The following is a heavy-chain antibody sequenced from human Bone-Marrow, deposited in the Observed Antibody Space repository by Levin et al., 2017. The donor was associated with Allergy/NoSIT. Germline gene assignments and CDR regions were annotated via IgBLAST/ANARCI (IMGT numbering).Heavy chain of an antibody. CDR3: AREGYYTSWTPTFYFDY. D-gene: IGHD3-10*01. Sequence: GGSLRLSCAASGFTFSNYVIHWVRQAPGKGLEWVAVKSSDETAEYYADSVKGRFTISRDSSKSTLYLQMNSLRADDTAVYYCAREGYYTSWTPTFYFDYWGQGTLVTVSS. V-gene: IGHV3-30-3*01. CDR2: KSSDETAE. J-gene: IGHJ4*02. CDR1: GFTFSNYV.